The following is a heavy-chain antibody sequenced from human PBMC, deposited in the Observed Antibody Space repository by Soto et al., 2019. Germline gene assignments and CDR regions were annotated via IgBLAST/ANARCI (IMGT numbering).Heavy chain of an antibody. V-gene: IGHV1-69*01. D-gene: IGHD6-19*01. CDR3: ARPQGSGWRFNALDF. CDR2: IIPMFGTA. J-gene: IGHJ3*01. Sequence: QVVLVQSGAEMKNPGSSVKVSCKASGGTFGRNAINWVRQAPGQGLEWMGGIIPMFGTANHAQKFRDRIMITADESTNTVYLEVNSLRSEDTAIYYCARPQGSGWRFNALDFWGQGTKVIVSS. CDR1: GGTFGRNA.